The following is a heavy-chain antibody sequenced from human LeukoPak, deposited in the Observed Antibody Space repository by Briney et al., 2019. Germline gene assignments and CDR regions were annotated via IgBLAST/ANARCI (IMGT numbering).Heavy chain of an antibody. Sequence: SETLSLTCTVSDGSISSYYWSWTRQPPGKGLEWIGYIYYSGSTNYNPSLKSRVTISVDTSKNQFSLKLSSVTAADTAVYYCARHGGSTVTPLVYWGQGTLVTVSS. J-gene: IGHJ4*02. V-gene: IGHV4-59*08. CDR1: DGSISSYY. D-gene: IGHD4-17*01. CDR3: ARHGGSTVTPLVY. CDR2: IYYSGST.